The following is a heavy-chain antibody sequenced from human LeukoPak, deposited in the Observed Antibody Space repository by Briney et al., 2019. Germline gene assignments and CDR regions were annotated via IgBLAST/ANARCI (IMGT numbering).Heavy chain of an antibody. CDR3: ARAAYRDYYDSSGYFFDY. V-gene: IGHV4-59*01. Sequence: SETLSLTCTVSGGSISSYYWSWIRQPPGKGLEWIGYIYYSGSTNYNPSLKSRVTISVDTSKNQFSLKLSSVTAADTAVYYCARAAYRDYYDSSGYFFDYWGQGTLVPVSS. CDR1: GGSISSYY. J-gene: IGHJ4*02. D-gene: IGHD3-22*01. CDR2: IYYSGST.